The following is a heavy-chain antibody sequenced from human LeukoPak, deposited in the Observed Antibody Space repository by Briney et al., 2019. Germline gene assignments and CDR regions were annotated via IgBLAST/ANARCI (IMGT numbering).Heavy chain of an antibody. CDR1: GGSISSYY. CDR3: AGGLQDFDY. Sequence: SETLSLTCTVSGGSISSYYWSWIRQPPGKGLEWVGYIYYSGSTNYNPSLKSRVTISVDTSKNQFSLRLSSVTAADTAVYYCAGGLQDFDYWGQGTLVTVSS. J-gene: IGHJ4*02. D-gene: IGHD2-21*02. V-gene: IGHV4-59*01. CDR2: IYYSGST.